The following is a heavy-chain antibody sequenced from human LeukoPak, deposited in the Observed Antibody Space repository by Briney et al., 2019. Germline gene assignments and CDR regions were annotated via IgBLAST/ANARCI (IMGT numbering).Heavy chain of an antibody. J-gene: IGHJ4*02. CDR2: INHSGST. D-gene: IGHD4-17*01. CDR3: ASFGGDYGLDY. CDR1: GGSFSGYY. Sequence: SETLSLTCAVYGGSFSGYYWSWIRQPPGKGLEWIGEINHSGSTNYNPSLKSRVTISVDTSKNQFSLKLSSVTAADTAVYYCASFGGDYGLDYWGQGTLVTVSS. V-gene: IGHV4-34*01.